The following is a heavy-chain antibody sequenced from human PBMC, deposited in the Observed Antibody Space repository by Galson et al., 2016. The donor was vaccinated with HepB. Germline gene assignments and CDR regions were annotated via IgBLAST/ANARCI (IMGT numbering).Heavy chain of an antibody. CDR2: ISYDGGNT. V-gene: IGHV3-30*18. CDR1: GFTFSNYG. Sequence: SLRLSCAASGFTFSNYGMHWVRQAPGKGLEWVAVISYDGGNTYYADSVKGRFTISRDNSKNTLHLQMNSLRSEDTAVCYCAKNDILAGYSAFDYWGQGTLVTVSS. J-gene: IGHJ4*02. D-gene: IGHD3-9*01. CDR3: AKNDILAGYSAFDY.